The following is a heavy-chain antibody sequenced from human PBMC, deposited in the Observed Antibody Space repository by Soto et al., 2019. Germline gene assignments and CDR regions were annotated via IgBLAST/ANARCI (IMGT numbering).Heavy chain of an antibody. CDR3: AKGPYRLVRLDY. V-gene: IGHV3-30*18. J-gene: IGHJ4*02. CDR1: GFTFSSYG. D-gene: IGHD6-19*01. CDR2: ISYDGSNK. Sequence: QVQLVESGGGVVQPGRSLRLSCAVYGFTFSSYGMHWVRQAPGKGLEWVAVISYDGSNKYYADSVKGRFTISRDNSKNTLYLQMNSLRAEDTAVYYCAKGPYRLVRLDYWGQGTLVTVSS.